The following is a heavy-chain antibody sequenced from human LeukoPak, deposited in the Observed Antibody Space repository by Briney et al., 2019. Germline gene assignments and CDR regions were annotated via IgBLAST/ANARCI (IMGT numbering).Heavy chain of an antibody. CDR1: GGSISSYY. CDR2: IYYSGST. D-gene: IGHD3-10*01. CDR3: ARAYGSGSAAFDY. V-gene: IGHV4-59*01. J-gene: IGHJ4*02. Sequence: PSETLSLTSTVSGGSISSYYWSWIRQPPGKGLEWIGYIYYSGSTNYNPSLKSRVTISVDTSKNQFSLKLSSVTAADTAVYYCARAYGSGSAAFDYWGQGTLVAVSS.